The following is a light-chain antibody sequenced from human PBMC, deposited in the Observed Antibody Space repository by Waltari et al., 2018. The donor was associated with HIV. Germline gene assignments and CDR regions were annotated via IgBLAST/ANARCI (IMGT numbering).Light chain of an antibody. CDR1: SSDVGSYNL. J-gene: IGLJ1*01. V-gene: IGLV2-23*01. Sequence: QSALTQPASVSGSPGQSITISCTGTSSDVGSYNLFSWYQQHPGKAPKVMMYGGSKRPSVFSNRFSGSKSGNTASLTIAGLQAEDGADYYGCSYTGSSTRRPYVFGTGTKVTVL. CDR2: GGS. CDR3: CSYTGSSTRRPYV.